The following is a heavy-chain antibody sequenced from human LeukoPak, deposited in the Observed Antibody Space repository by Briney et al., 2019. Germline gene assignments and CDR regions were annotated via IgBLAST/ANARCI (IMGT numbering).Heavy chain of an antibody. CDR2: IYDSGST. Sequence: SETLSLTCTVSGGSIRSSYYYWGWIRQPPGKGLEWIGSIYDSGSTYYNPSLKSRVTISVDTSKNQFSLKLSSVTAADTAVYYCARVGRPVRPYCSGGSCSATPPFYYYYGMDVWGQGTTVTVSS. CDR3: ARVGRPVRPYCSGGSCSATPPFYYYYGMDV. CDR1: GGSIRSSYYY. D-gene: IGHD2-15*01. J-gene: IGHJ6*02. V-gene: IGHV4-39*07.